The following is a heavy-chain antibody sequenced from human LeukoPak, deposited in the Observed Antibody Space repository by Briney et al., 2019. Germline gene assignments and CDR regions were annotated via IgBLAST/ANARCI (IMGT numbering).Heavy chain of an antibody. D-gene: IGHD2-2*01. CDR3: ATYGVVVPGAIISIVSAFHI. V-gene: IGHV3-7*01. CDR2: IKPDGSEK. CDR1: GFTFSGYW. Sequence: GGSLRLSCAASGFTFSGYWMSWVRQAPGKGLEWVANIKPDGSEKYYVDSVKGRFTISRDNAKDSLYLQMNNLRAGDTAVYYCATYGVVVPGAIISIVSAFHIWGQGTLVTVSS. J-gene: IGHJ3*02.